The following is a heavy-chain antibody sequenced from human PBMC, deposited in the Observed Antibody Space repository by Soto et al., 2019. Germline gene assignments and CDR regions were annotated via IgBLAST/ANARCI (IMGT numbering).Heavy chain of an antibody. J-gene: IGHJ3*02. CDR3: ARRYGSAFDI. V-gene: IGHV4-59*01. CDR1: GGSISRYY. Sequence: QVQLQESGPGLVKPSETLSLTCTVSGGSISRYYWSWIRQPPGKGLEWIGYIFYSGSTNYNPSLKRRVTISVDTSKNQFSLKLSSVTAADTAVYYCARRYGSAFDIWGHGTRVTVSS. D-gene: IGHD4-17*01. CDR2: IFYSGST.